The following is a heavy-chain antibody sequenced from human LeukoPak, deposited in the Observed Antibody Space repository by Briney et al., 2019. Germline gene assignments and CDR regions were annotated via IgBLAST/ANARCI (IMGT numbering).Heavy chain of an antibody. CDR2: ISGSGGST. Sequence: PGGSLRLSCAASGFTFSSYAMSWVRQAPGKGLEWVSLISGSGGSTYYADSVKGRLTISRDNSKNTLYLQMNSLRAEDTAVYYCAREEMATTAFDYWGQGTLVTVSS. CDR1: GFTFSSYA. D-gene: IGHD5-24*01. J-gene: IGHJ4*02. CDR3: AREEMATTAFDY. V-gene: IGHV3-23*01.